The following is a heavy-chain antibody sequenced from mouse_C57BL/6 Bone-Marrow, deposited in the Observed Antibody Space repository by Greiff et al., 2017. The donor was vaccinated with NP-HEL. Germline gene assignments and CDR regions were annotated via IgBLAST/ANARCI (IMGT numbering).Heavy chain of an antibody. Sequence: VQLQQPGAELVMPGASVKLSCKASGYTFTSYWMHWVKQRPGQGLEWIGEIDPSDSYTNYNQKFKGKSTLTVDKSSSTAYMQLSSLTSEDSAVYYCARERVYYDYDDPFYAMDYWGQGTSVTVSS. D-gene: IGHD2-4*01. J-gene: IGHJ4*01. V-gene: IGHV1-69*01. CDR1: GYTFTSYW. CDR3: ARERVYYDYDDPFYAMDY. CDR2: IDPSDSYT.